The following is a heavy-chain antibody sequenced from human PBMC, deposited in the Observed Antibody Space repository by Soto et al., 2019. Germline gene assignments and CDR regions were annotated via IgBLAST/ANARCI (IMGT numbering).Heavy chain of an antibody. D-gene: IGHD2-15*01. Sequence: TLSLTCTVSAGCSSSGGYYGRWIRQHPGKGLEWIGYIYYSGSTYYNPSLKSRVTISVDTSKNQFSLKLSSVTAADTAVYYCAKDAIKYCSGGSCYSSDYWGQGTLVTVS. CDR2: IYYSGST. V-gene: IGHV4-31*03. J-gene: IGHJ4*02. CDR3: AKDAIKYCSGGSCYSSDY. CDR1: AGCSSSGGYY.